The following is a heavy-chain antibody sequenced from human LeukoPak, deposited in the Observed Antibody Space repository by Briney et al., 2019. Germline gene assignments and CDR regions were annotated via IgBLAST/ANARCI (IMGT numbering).Heavy chain of an antibody. Sequence: PGGSLRLSCAASGFTFSSYAMSWVRQAPGKGLEWVSAISGSGGSTYYADSVKGRFTISRDNSKNTLYLQMNSLRAEDTAVYYCAKTLAPMSRSSIFDYWGQGTLVTVSS. D-gene: IGHD2-2*01. V-gene: IGHV3-23*01. CDR2: ISGSGGST. CDR1: GFTFSSYA. J-gene: IGHJ4*02. CDR3: AKTLAPMSRSSIFDY.